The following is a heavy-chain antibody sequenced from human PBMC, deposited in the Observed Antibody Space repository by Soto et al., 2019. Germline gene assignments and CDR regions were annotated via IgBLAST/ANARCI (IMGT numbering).Heavy chain of an antibody. V-gene: IGHV3-21*01. CDR2: ISSSSSYI. D-gene: IGHD2-2*01. Sequence: EVQLVESGGGLVKPGGSLRLSCAASGFTFSSYSMNWVRQAPGKGLEWVSSISSSSSYIYYADSVKGRFTISRDNAKNSLYLQMNSLRAEDTAVYYCARAALSLLSFRPDNWFDPWGKGTLVTVSS. CDR3: ARAALSLLSFRPDNWFDP. J-gene: IGHJ5*02. CDR1: GFTFSSYS.